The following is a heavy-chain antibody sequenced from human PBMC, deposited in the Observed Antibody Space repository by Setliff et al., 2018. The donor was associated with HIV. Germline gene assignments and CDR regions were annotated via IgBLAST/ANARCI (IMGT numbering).Heavy chain of an antibody. J-gene: IGHJ5*02. Sequence: SETLSLTCTVSGGSLTSGSYYWSWIRQPAGKGLEWIGHNYTSGSTNSNLSLKSRVIMSVDTSKNQFFLKLKSVTVADTAVYYWAREPDKIAAADTWGQGTLVTVSS. V-gene: IGHV4-61*09. CDR2: NYTSGST. CDR3: AREPDKIAAADT. D-gene: IGHD6-13*01. CDR1: GGSLTSGSYY.